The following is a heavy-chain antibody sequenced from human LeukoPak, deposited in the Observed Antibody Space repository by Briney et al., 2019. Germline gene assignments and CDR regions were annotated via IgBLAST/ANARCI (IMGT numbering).Heavy chain of an antibody. Sequence: GGSLRLSCAASGFTFSSSGMHWVRQAPGKGLEWLAVISNDGSNKYYADSVKGRFTISRDNPKNTLYLEMNNLRAEDTAVYYCAKRGGSYFDYWGQGTLVTVSS. D-gene: IGHD1-26*01. V-gene: IGHV3-30*18. J-gene: IGHJ4*02. CDR2: ISNDGSNK. CDR3: AKRGGSYFDY. CDR1: GFTFSSSG.